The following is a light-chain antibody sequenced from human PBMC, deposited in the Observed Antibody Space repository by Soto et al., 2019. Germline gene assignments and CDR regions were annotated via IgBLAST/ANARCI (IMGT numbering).Light chain of an antibody. Sequence: QSALTQPASVSGSPGQSITISCTGTSSDVGGYNYVSWYQQYPGKAPKLMIYDVSNRPSGVSNRFSGSKSGNTASLTISGLQAEDEADYYCSSYTSSNTVGFGRGTKLTVL. CDR2: DVS. J-gene: IGLJ2*01. CDR3: SSYTSSNTVG. V-gene: IGLV2-14*01. CDR1: SSDVGGYNY.